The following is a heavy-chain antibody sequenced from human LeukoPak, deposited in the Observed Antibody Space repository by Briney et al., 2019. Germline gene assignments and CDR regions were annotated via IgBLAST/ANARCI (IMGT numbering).Heavy chain of an antibody. V-gene: IGHV4-39*01. J-gene: IGHJ4*02. D-gene: IGHD3-3*01. CDR2: IYNSGRT. CDR1: GGSISSGTYY. Sequence: KPSETLSLTCTVSGGSISSGTYYWGSIRQPPGKGLEWIGSIYNSGRTYYNPSLKSRVTISVDTSKNQFSLKLSSVTAADTAVYYCASYDFWSGYTYDHWGQGTLVTVSS. CDR3: ASYDFWSGYTYDH.